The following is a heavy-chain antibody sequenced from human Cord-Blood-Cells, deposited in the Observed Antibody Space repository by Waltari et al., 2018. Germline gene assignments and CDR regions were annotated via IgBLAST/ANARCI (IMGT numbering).Heavy chain of an antibody. D-gene: IGHD4-17*01. CDR3: ARVDKTTVTTDY. V-gene: IGHV1-2*02. J-gene: IGHJ4*02. Sequence: QVQLVQSGAEVKKPGASVKVSCKASGSTFTGSYMLWVRQAPGQGLEWMGWINPNSGGTNYAQKFQGRVTMTRDTSISTAYMELSRLRSDDTAVYYCARVDKTTVTTDYWGQGTLVTVSS. CDR2: INPNSGGT. CDR1: GSTFTGSY.